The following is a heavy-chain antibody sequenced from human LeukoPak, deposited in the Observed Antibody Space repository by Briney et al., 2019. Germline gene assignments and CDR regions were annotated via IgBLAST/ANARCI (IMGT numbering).Heavy chain of an antibody. CDR2: LYSGGGT. V-gene: IGHV3-NL1*01. CDR3: ARDGSGGYRNRGVFDI. J-gene: IGHJ3*02. D-gene: IGHD5-18*01. CDR1: GFTFTSYG. Sequence: GRSVRLSCAASGFTFTSYGMHWVRQAPGKGLEWVSVLYSGGGTYYADSVKGRFTISSDNSKNTLYLQMNNLRAEDTAVYYCARDGSGGYRNRGVFDIWGQGTMVTVSS.